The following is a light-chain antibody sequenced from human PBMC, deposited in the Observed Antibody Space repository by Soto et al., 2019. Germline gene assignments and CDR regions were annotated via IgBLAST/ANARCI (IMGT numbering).Light chain of an antibody. CDR1: QSVSSN. Sequence: EIVMTQSPATLSVSPGERATLSCRASQSVSSNLAWYQQKPGQVPRLLIYGASTRATGIPARFSGSGSGTEFTLTISSLQSEDFAVYFCQQYGSSRGTFGQGTKVDIK. CDR3: QQYGSSRGT. J-gene: IGKJ1*01. CDR2: GAS. V-gene: IGKV3-15*01.